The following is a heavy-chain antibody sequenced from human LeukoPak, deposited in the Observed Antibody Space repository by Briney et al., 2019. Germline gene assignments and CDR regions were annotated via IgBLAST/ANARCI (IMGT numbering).Heavy chain of an antibody. D-gene: IGHD2-2*01. J-gene: IGHJ4*02. V-gene: IGHV4-4*02. CDR1: GGSISSSNW. Sequence: SETLSLTCTVSGGSISSSNWWSWVRQPPGKGLEWIGEIYHSGSTNYNPSLKSRVTISVDTSKNQFSLKLSSVTAADTAVYYCARDRPYIVVVPAAIYDYWGQGTLVTVSS. CDR3: ARDRPYIVVVPAAIYDY. CDR2: IYHSGST.